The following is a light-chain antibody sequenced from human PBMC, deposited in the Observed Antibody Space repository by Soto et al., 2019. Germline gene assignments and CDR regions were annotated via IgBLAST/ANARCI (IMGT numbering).Light chain of an antibody. J-gene: IGKJ2*01. Sequence: EIVLTHSPATLSVSPGERATLSCRARQSVGSNLAWYQQRPGQPPRLLIYDASTRATDIPARFSCGGSGTEFTLTISSLQSEDFAVYYCQQYNNWPYTFGQGTKLQIK. V-gene: IGKV3-15*01. CDR2: DAS. CDR3: QQYNNWPYT. CDR1: QSVGSN.